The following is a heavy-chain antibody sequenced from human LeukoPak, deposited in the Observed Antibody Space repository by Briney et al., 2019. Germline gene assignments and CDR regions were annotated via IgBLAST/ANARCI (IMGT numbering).Heavy chain of an antibody. J-gene: IGHJ4*02. Sequence: GGSLRLSCAASGFTFSSYSMNWVRQAPGKGLEWVSSISSSSSYIYYADSVKGRFTISRDNAKNSLYLQMNSQRAEDTAVYYCARGDKYYYDSSGYFDYWGQGTLVTVSS. CDR3: ARGDKYYYDSSGYFDY. CDR1: GFTFSSYS. D-gene: IGHD3-22*01. V-gene: IGHV3-21*01. CDR2: ISSSSSYI.